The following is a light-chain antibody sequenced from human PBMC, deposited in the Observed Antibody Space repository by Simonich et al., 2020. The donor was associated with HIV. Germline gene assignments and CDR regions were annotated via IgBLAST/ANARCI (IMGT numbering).Light chain of an antibody. CDR1: SRDVGGYNY. CDR3: SSYTGSNTVV. CDR2: DVS. J-gene: IGLJ2*01. V-gene: IGLV2-11*01. Sequence: QSALTQPRSVSGSPGQSVTISCTGTSRDVGGYNYVSWYQQHPGKAPKLMIYDVSKRPSGVSNRFSASKSGNTASLTISGLQAKDEADYYCSSYTGSNTVVFGGGTKLTVL.